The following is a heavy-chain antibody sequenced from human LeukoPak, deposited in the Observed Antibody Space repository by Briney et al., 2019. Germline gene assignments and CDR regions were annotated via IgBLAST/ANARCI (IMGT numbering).Heavy chain of an antibody. CDR3: AHFRGGAFDF. V-gene: IGHV4-39*01. CDR2: VYYSGST. Sequence: PSETLSLTCTVSGGSISSSSYYWGWIRQPPGKGLEWIGSVYYSGSTYYNPSLKSRVTISVDTSKNQFALNLRSVNAADTAVYYCAHFRGGAFDFWGQGTMATVSA. J-gene: IGHJ3*01. CDR1: GGSISSSSYY. D-gene: IGHD3-16*01.